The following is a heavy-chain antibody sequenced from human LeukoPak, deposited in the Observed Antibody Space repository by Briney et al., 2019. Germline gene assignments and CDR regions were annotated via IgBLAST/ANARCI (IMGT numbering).Heavy chain of an antibody. J-gene: IGHJ4*02. CDR3: ARPDYGEFDY. CDR2: INSDGSST. V-gene: IGHV3-74*01. CDR1: GFTFGSYW. D-gene: IGHD4-17*01. Sequence: PGGSLRLSCAASGFTFGSYWMHWVRQAPGKGLVWVSRINSDGSSTSYADSVKGRFTISRDNTKNTLYLRMNSLRAEDTAVYYCARPDYGEFDYWGQGTLVTVSS.